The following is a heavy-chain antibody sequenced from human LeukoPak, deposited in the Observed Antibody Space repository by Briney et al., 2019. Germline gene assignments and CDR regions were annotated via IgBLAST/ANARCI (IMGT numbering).Heavy chain of an antibody. D-gene: IGHD2-2*02. CDR3: ATAGYCSSTSCYTWDSRWVWFDP. Sequence: ASVKVSCKASGFTFTSSAVQWVRQARGQRLEWIGWIVVGSGNTNYAQKFQERVTITRDMSTSTAYMELSSLRSEDTAVYYCATAGYCSSTSCYTWDSRWVWFDPWGQGTLVTVSS. V-gene: IGHV1-58*01. CDR1: GFTFTSSA. CDR2: IVVGSGNT. J-gene: IGHJ5*02.